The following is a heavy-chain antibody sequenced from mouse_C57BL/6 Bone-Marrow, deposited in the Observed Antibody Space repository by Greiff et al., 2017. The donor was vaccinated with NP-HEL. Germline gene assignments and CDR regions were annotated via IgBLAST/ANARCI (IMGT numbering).Heavy chain of an antibody. V-gene: IGHV2-2*01. CDR3: ARNYYDYDGGGYYAMDY. CDR1: GFSLTSYG. J-gene: IGHJ4*01. CDR2: IWSGGST. Sequence: VQLQESGPGLVQPSQSLSITCTVSGFSLTSYGVHWVRQSPGKGLEWLGVIWSGGSTDYNAAFISRLSISKDKSKSQVFFKMNSLQADDTAIYYCARNYYDYDGGGYYAMDYWGQGTSVTVSS. D-gene: IGHD2-4*01.